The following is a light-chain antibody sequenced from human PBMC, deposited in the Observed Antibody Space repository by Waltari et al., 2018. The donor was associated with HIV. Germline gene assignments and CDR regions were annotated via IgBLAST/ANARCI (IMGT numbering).Light chain of an antibody. J-gene: IGKJ3*01. CDR1: QTIKNL. Sequence: IQMTQSPSTLSASIGDRITITCRASQTIKNLLAWYQHKPGKAPKLLIYKASKVERGVPSRFSGSGSGTEFTLTINSLQPDDFATYYCQQYDSYSPEIFTFGPGTKVDLK. CDR2: KAS. V-gene: IGKV1-5*03. CDR3: QQYDSYSPEIFT.